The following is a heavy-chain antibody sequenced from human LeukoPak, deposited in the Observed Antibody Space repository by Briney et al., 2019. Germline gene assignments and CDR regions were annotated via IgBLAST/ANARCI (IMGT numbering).Heavy chain of an antibody. CDR3: ARVGILNDFWSGYPFDP. D-gene: IGHD3-3*01. Sequence: SVKVSCKASGGTFSSYAISWVRQAPGQGLEWMGGIIPIFGTANYAQKFQGRVTITADESTSTAYMELSSLGSEDTAVYYCARVGILNDFWSGYPFDPWGQGTLVTVSS. CDR2: IIPIFGTA. J-gene: IGHJ5*02. V-gene: IGHV1-69*01. CDR1: GGTFSSYA.